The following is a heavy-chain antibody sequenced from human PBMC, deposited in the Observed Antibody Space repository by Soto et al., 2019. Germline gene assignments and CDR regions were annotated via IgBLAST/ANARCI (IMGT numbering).Heavy chain of an antibody. CDR3: ARGIGYYFDS. V-gene: IGHV4-39*01. D-gene: IGHD5-12*01. CDR1: GGSISSSSFF. Sequence: SETLSLTCTVSGGSISSSSFFWGWIRQPPGKGLEWIGNVHYRGSTYYNASLTSRVTISVDTSKNQFPLKLSSVTAADSAVYSCARGIGYYFDSWGQGTLVTVSS. CDR2: VHYRGST. J-gene: IGHJ4*02.